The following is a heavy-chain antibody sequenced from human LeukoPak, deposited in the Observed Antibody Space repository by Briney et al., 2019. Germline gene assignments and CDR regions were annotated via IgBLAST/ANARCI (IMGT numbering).Heavy chain of an antibody. CDR2: IYYSGST. CDR1: GGSISSGGYY. D-gene: IGHD2-2*01. CDR3: ARAIPALTGLGWFDP. V-gene: IGHV4-31*03. Sequence: SETLSLTCTVSGGSISSGGYYWSWIRQHPGKGLEWIGYIYYSGSTYHNPSLKSRVTISVDTSKNQFSLKLSSVTAADTAVYYCARAIPALTGLGWFDPWGQGTLVTVSS. J-gene: IGHJ5*02.